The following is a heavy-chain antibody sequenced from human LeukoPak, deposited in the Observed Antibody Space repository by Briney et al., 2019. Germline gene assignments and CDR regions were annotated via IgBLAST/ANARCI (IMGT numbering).Heavy chain of an antibody. J-gene: IGHJ2*01. CDR3: AKDLVGATIYWYFDL. CDR1: GFTFSSYA. V-gene: IGHV3-23*01. D-gene: IGHD1-26*01. Sequence: GGSLRLSCAASGFTFSSYAMSWVRQAPGKGLGWVSAISGSGGSTYYADSVKGRFTISRDNSKNTLYLQMNSLRAEDTAVYYCAKDLVGATIYWYFDLWGRGTLVTVSS. CDR2: ISGSGGST.